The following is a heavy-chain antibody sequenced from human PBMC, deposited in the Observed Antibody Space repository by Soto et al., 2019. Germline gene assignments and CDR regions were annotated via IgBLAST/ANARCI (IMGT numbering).Heavy chain of an antibody. V-gene: IGHV4-59*01. CDR1: GGSISSYY. J-gene: IGHJ6*03. Sequence: SETLSLTCTVSGGSISSYYWSWIRQPPGKGLEWIGYIYYSGSTNYNPSLKSRVTISVDTSKNQFSLKLSSVTAADTAVYYCARGGYGGNYYYYMDVWGKGTTVTVSS. CDR3: ARGGYGGNYYYYMDV. CDR2: IYYSGST. D-gene: IGHD4-17*01.